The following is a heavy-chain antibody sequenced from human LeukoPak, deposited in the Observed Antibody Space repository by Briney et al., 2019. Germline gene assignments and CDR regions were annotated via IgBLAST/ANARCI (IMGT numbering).Heavy chain of an antibody. Sequence: GESLKISCKGSGYRFTSYWLSWVRQMPGKGLEWMGRIDPSDSYTNYSPSFQGHLTISADKSISIAYLQWSSLKASDTAMYYCARHQLLGPCFKGVCSDAFDIWGQGKMVTVSS. D-gene: IGHD2-8*01. CDR2: IDPSDSYT. V-gene: IGHV5-10-1*01. J-gene: IGHJ3*02. CDR1: GYRFTSYW. CDR3: ARHQLLGPCFKGVCSDAFDI.